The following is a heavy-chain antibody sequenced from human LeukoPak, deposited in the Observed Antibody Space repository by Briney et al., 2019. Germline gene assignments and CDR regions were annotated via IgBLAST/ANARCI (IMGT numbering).Heavy chain of an antibody. CDR2: IIPIFGTA. CDR1: GGTFSSYA. CDR3: ARGGYYYDSSGYYYEPYFDY. D-gene: IGHD3-22*01. Sequence: SVKVSCKASGGTFSSYAISWARQAPGQGLEWMGGIIPIFGTATYAQKFQGRVTITAEESTRTAYMELSSLRSEDTAVYYCARGGYYYDSSGYYYEPYFDYWGQGTLVTVSS. J-gene: IGHJ4*02. V-gene: IGHV1-69*13.